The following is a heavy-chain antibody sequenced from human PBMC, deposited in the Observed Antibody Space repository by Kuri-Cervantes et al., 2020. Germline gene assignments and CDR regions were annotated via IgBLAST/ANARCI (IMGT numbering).Heavy chain of an antibody. V-gene: IGHV1-8*02. CDR1: GYTFTSYD. D-gene: IGHD3-22*01. J-gene: IGHJ4*02. Sequence: ASVKVSCKASGYTFTSYDINWVRQATGQGLEWMGWMNPNSGNTGYAQKFQGRVTMTEDTSTDTAYMELSSLRSEDTAVYYCATGTYYYDSSGYYYLDYWGQGTLVTVSS. CDR3: ATGTYYYDSSGYYYLDY. CDR2: MNPNSGNT.